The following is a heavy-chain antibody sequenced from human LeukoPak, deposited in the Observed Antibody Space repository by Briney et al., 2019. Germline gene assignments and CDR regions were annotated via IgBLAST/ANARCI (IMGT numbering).Heavy chain of an antibody. J-gene: IGHJ3*02. V-gene: IGHV1-69*13. D-gene: IGHD6-13*01. CDR1: GGTFSTYA. CDR2: IIPIFGTA. CDR3: ARRPGYSSSWYYWRLAFDI. Sequence: GASVKVSCTASGGTFSTYAISWVRQAPGQGLEWMGGIIPIFGTANYAQKFQGSVTITADESTSTAYMELSSLRSEDTAVYYCARRPGYSSSWYYWRLAFDIGGQGTMVTVS.